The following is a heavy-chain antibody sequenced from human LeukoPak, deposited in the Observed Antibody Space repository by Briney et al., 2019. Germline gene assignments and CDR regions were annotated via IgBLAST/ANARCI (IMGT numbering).Heavy chain of an antibody. CDR2: IYHRGNT. V-gene: IGHV4-38-2*02. CDR3: ARDFSGSYLWYFDL. CDR1: GYSISTGYY. Sequence: SETLSLTCTVSGYSISTGYYWGWIRQPPGKGLEWIGGIYHRGNTYYNPSLKSRITMSVDTSKNQFSLKLTSVTAADTAVYYCARDFSGSYLWYFDLWGRGTLVTVSS. J-gene: IGHJ2*01. D-gene: IGHD1-26*01.